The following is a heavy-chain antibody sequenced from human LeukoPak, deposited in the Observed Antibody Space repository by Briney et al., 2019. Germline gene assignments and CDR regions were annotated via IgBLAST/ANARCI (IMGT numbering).Heavy chain of an antibody. D-gene: IGHD2-15*01. J-gene: IGHJ4*02. CDR1: GFTFTSYA. CDR3: AKQESWSNFDS. CDR2: ISGSGGST. V-gene: IGHV3-23*01. Sequence: TGGSLRPSCAASGFTFTSYAMSWVRQAPGKGLEWGSVISGSGGSTFSADSVKGRFTISRDNSKNTQYLQMNSLRAEDTAVYYCAKQESWSNFDSWGQGTLVTVSS.